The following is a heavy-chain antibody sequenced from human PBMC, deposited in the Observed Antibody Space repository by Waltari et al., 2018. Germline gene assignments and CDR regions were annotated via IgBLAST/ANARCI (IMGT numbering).Heavy chain of an antibody. J-gene: IGHJ4*02. V-gene: IGHV3-23*03. CDR3: AKVTSPVRLGYFDY. D-gene: IGHD1-1*01. CDR1: GFTFSSYA. CDR2: IYSGGST. Sequence: EVQLLESGGGLVQPGGSLRLSCAASGFTFSSYAMSWVRQAPGKGLEWVSVIYSGGSTYYADSVKGRFTISRDNSKNTLYLQMNSLRAEDTAVYYCAKVTSPVRLGYFDYWGQGTLVTVSS.